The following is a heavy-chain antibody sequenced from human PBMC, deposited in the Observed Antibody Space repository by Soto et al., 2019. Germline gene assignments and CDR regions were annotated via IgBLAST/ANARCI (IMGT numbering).Heavy chain of an antibody. V-gene: IGHV3-30*03. D-gene: IGHD4-4*01. J-gene: IGHJ6*02. CDR1: GFTFANYD. CDR3: ARSRDGYSFYFYYGMDV. Sequence: QVQLVESGGGVVQPGRSLRLSCAASGFTFANYDMHWVRQAPGKGLEWMAIILHDGSAEYYADSVKGRFTISRDNSKSTLYLQMNSLSAEDTGVYYCARSRDGYSFYFYYGMDVWGQGTTVTVSS. CDR2: ILHDGSAE.